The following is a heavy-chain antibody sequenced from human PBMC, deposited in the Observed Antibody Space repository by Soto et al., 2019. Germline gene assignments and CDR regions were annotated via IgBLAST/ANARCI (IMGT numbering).Heavy chain of an antibody. D-gene: IGHD5-12*01. CDR3: ARDREVDNWFDP. Sequence: SETLSLTCAVSGGSISSGGYSWSWIRQPPGKGLEWIGYIYHSGSTYYNPSLKSRVAISVDRSKNQFSLKLSSVTAADTAVYYCARDREVDNWFDPWGQGTLVTVSS. J-gene: IGHJ5*02. CDR2: IYHSGST. CDR1: GGSISSGGYS. V-gene: IGHV4-30-2*01.